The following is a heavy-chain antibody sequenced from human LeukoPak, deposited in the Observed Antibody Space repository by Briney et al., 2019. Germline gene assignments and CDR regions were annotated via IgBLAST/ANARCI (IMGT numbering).Heavy chain of an antibody. CDR3: ARRSIGSGSYYKPLLYYYYMDV. CDR2: INHSGST. D-gene: IGHD3-10*01. V-gene: IGHV4-34*01. J-gene: IGHJ6*03. Sequence: PSETLSLTCAVYGGSFSGYYWSWIRQPPGKGLEWIGEINHSGSTNYNPSLKSRVTISVDTSKNQFSLKLSSVTAADTAVYYCARRSIGSGSYYKPLLYYYYMDVWGKGTTVTISS. CDR1: GGSFSGYY.